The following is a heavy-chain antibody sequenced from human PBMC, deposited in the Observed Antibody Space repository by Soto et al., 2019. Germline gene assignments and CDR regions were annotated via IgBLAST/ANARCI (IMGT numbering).Heavy chain of an antibody. CDR1: GGSTSSGGYS. J-gene: IGHJ6*02. Sequence: SETLSLTCAVSGGSTSSGGYSWSWIRQPPGKGLEWIGYIYHSGSTYYNPSLKSRVTISVDRSKNQFSLKLSSVTAADTAVYYCARVGGVYGDYYGMDVWGQGTTVTVSS. CDR2: IYHSGST. D-gene: IGHD2-8*01. V-gene: IGHV4-30-2*01. CDR3: ARVGGVYGDYYGMDV.